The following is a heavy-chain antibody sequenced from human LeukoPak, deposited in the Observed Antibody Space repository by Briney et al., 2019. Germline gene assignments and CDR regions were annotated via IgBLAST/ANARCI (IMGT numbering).Heavy chain of an antibody. CDR1: GGSISSYY. CDR3: AREGYYDSSGYPTFDY. J-gene: IGHJ4*02. V-gene: IGHV4-59*01. Sequence: PSETLSLTCTVSGGSISSYYWSWIRQPPGKGPEWIGYIYYSGSTNYNPSLKSRVTISVDTSKNQFSLKLSSVTAADTAVYYCAREGYYDSSGYPTFDYWGQGTLLTVSS. D-gene: IGHD3-22*01. CDR2: IYYSGST.